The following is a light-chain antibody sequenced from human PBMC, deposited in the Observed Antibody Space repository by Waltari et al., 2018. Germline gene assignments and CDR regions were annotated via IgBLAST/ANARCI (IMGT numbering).Light chain of an antibody. J-gene: IGLJ2*01. CDR3: SSRDSGPNHLVV. CDR2: GYT. V-gene: IGLV3-19*01. Sequence: SSELTQDPAVSVALGQTLRITCQGDSLRSSYAGWYQQKPGQAPVLIVYGYTQRPSGIPDRFSGSYSGDTASLTITGTQAEDEGDYLCSSRDSGPNHLVVFGGGTRLTVL. CDR1: SLRSSY.